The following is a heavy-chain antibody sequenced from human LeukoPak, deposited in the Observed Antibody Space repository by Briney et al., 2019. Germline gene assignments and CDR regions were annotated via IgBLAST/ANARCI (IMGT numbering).Heavy chain of an antibody. J-gene: IGHJ5*02. CDR2: IYYSGST. Sequence: SETLSLTCTVSGGSISRSSYYWGWIRQPPGRGLEWIGSIYYSGSTYYNPSLKSRVTISVDTSNNQFSLKLRSVTAADTAVYYCALLWFGESNWFDPWGQGTLVTVSS. V-gene: IGHV4-39*01. CDR3: ALLWFGESNWFDP. CDR1: GGSISRSSYY. D-gene: IGHD3-10*01.